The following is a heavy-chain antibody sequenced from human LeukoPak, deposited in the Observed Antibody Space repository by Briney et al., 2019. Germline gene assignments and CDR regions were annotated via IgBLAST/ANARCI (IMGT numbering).Heavy chain of an antibody. CDR1: GLTFSNYG. V-gene: IGHV3-33*01. CDR3: ARDLEDSSPFGAFDM. CDR2: IWFDGIRK. D-gene: IGHD3-22*01. Sequence: GRSLRLSCAASGLTFSNYGMHWVRQVPGKGLEWVAAIWFDGIRKYYADSVKGRLTISRDNSKNTLYLQMNSLRAEDTAVYYCARDLEDSSPFGAFDMWGQGTMVTVSS. J-gene: IGHJ3*02.